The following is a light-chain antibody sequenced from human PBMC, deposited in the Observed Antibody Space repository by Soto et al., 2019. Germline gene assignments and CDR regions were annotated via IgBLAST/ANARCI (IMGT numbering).Light chain of an antibody. CDR3: QQYGRSPPFA. CDR1: QSVSSNY. CDR2: GAS. J-gene: IGKJ2*01. V-gene: IGKV3-20*01. Sequence: EIVLTQSPGTLSLSPEERETLSCRASQSVSSNYIAWYQQNPGQAPRLLIYGASTRATGIPDRFSGSGSGTDFTLTISRLEPEDFAVYFCQQYGRSPPFAFGQGTKVDIK.